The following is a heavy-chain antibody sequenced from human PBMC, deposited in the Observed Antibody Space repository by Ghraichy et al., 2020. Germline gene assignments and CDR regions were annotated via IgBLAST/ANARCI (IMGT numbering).Heavy chain of an antibody. V-gene: IGHV3-53*01. D-gene: IGHD2-15*01. Sequence: GESLNISCAASGFTVSSNYMSWVRQAPGKGLEWVSVIYSGGSTYYADSVKGRFTISRDNSKNTLYLQMNSLRAEDTAVYYCARDRRGGWFDPWGQGTLVTVSS. CDR3: ARDRRGGWFDP. J-gene: IGHJ5*02. CDR2: IYSGGST. CDR1: GFTVSSNY.